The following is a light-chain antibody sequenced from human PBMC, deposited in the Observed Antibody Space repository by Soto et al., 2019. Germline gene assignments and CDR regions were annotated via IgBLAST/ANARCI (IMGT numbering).Light chain of an antibody. V-gene: IGKV1-5*01. J-gene: IGKJ1*01. CDR2: DAS. CDR1: QSISRW. CDR3: QQYKSHWT. Sequence: DIQMTESPSTVSDSVLDRFTISCRASQSISRWLAWYQQKPGKAPNLLIYDASSLQSGVPSRFSGIGSGTEFTLTISSLQPDDFATYYCQQYKSHWTFGQGTKVDIK.